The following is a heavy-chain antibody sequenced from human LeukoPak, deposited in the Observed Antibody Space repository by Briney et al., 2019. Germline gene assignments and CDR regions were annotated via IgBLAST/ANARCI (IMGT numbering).Heavy chain of an antibody. V-gene: IGHV4-59*08. CDR3: ARQEGSKVIGY. D-gene: IGHD1-26*01. CDR2: IYYSGST. J-gene: IGHJ4*02. CDR1: GGSISSYY. Sequence: RTSETLSLTCTVSGGSISSYYWSWIRQPPGKGLEWIGYIYYSGSTNYNPSLKSRVTISVDTSKNQFSLKLSSVTAADTAVYYCARQEGSKVIGYWGQGTLVTVSS.